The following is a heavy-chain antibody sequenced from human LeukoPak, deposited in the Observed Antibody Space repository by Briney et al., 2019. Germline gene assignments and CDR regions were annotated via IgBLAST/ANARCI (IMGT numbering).Heavy chain of an antibody. J-gene: IGHJ4*02. CDR2: ISSSSSYI. D-gene: IGHD5-18*01. V-gene: IGHV3-21*01. CDR3: AREGTARVSVY. Sequence: GGSLRLSCAASGFTFSSFAMNWVRQAPGKGLEWVSSISSSSSYIYYADSVKGRFTISRDNAKNSLYLQMNSLRAEDTAVYYCAREGTARVSVYWGQGTLVTVSS. CDR1: GFTFSSFA.